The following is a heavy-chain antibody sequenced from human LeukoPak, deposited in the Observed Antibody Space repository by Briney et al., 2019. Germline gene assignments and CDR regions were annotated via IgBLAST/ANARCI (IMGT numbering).Heavy chain of an antibody. V-gene: IGHV4-39*01. CDR3: ARHRPLVVAATLGDFDN. J-gene: IGHJ4*02. CDR1: GGSTSSNNYY. CDR2: FSYNGNT. Sequence: SETLSLTCTVSGGSTSSNNYYWGWIRQFPGKGLQWIGSFSYNGNTYYNPSLKSRGAISVDTSKNQFSLKMSSVTAADTAVYYCARHRPLVVAATLGDFDNWGQGTLVTVSP. D-gene: IGHD2-15*01.